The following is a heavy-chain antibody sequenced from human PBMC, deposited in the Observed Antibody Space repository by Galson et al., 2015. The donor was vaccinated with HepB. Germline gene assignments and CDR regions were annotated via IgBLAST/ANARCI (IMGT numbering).Heavy chain of an antibody. CDR3: ARDLPLLHLMVRGVIADYYYYGMDV. CDR2: IIPILGIA. D-gene: IGHD3-10*01. Sequence: SVKVSCKASGGTFSSYTISWVRQAPGQGLEWMGRIIPILGIANYAQKFQGRVTITADKSTSTAYMELSSLRSEDTAVYYCARDLPLLHLMVRGVIADYYYYGMDVWGQGTTVTVSS. CDR1: GGTFSSYT. J-gene: IGHJ6*02. V-gene: IGHV1-69*04.